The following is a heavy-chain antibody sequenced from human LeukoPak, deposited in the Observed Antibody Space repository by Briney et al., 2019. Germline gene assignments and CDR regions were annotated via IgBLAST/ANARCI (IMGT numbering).Heavy chain of an antibody. V-gene: IGHV3-23*01. J-gene: IGHJ4*02. CDR3: AKDEGYCGGDCVSRADY. Sequence: PGGSLRLPCAASGFTFSSYWMSWVRQAPGKGLEWVSAISGSGGSTYYADSVKGRFTISRDNSKNTLYLQMNSLRAEDTAVYYCAKDEGYCGGDCVSRADYWGQGTLVTVSS. CDR1: GFTFSSYW. D-gene: IGHD2-21*02. CDR2: ISGSGGST.